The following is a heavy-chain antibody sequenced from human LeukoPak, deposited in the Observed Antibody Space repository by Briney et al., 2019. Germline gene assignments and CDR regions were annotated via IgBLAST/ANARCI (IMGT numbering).Heavy chain of an antibody. CDR2: ISGSGGST. CDR3: AKTYPLYGDYFECYFDY. D-gene: IGHD4-17*01. J-gene: IGHJ4*02. V-gene: IGHV3-23*01. Sequence: GGSLRLSCAASGFTFSSYAMSWVRQAPGKGLEWVSAISGSGGSTYYADSVKGRFTISRDNSKNTLYLQMNSLRAEDTAVYYCAKTYPLYGDYFECYFDYWGQGTLVTVSS. CDR1: GFTFSSYA.